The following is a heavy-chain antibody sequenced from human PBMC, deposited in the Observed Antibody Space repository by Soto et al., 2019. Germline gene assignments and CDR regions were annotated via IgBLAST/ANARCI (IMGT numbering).Heavy chain of an antibody. CDR1: GYTFTSYD. Sequence: ASVKVSCKASGYTFTSYDINWVRQATGQGLEWMGWMNPNSGNTGYAQKFQGRVTMTRNTSISTAYMELSSLRFEDTAVYYCARGYGSRGAFDIWGQGTMVTVSS. CDR3: ARGYGSRGAFDI. D-gene: IGHD3-10*01. CDR2: MNPNSGNT. V-gene: IGHV1-8*01. J-gene: IGHJ3*02.